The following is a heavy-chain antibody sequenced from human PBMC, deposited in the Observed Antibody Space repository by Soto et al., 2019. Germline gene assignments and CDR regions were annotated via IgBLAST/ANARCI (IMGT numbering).Heavy chain of an antibody. CDR2: IYYSGST. D-gene: IGHD7-27*01. CDR1: GGSISSSSYY. V-gene: IGHV4-39*07. Sequence: SSETLSLTCTVSGGSISSSSYYWGWIRQPPGKGLEWIGSIYYSGSTYYNPSLKSRVTISVDTSKNQFSLNLTSLTAADTAIYYCARANWYSEYWGQGTLVTVSS. CDR3: ARANWYSEY. J-gene: IGHJ4*02.